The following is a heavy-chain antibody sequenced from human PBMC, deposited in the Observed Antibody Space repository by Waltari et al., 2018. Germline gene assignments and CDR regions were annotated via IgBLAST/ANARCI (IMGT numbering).Heavy chain of an antibody. J-gene: IGHJ4*02. CDR2: ISSSSSYI. V-gene: IGHV3-21*01. D-gene: IGHD3-3*01. CDR3: ARDYDFWSGPFDY. Sequence: EVQLVESGGGLVKPGGSLRLSCAASGFPFSSYSMNWVRQAPGKGLEWVSSISSSSSYIYYADSGKGRFTIARDNAKNSLYLQMNSLRAEDTAVYYCARDYDFWSGPFDYWGQGTLVTVSS. CDR1: GFPFSSYS.